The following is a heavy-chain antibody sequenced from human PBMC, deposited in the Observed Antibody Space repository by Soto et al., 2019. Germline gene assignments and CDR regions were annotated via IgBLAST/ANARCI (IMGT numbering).Heavy chain of an antibody. D-gene: IGHD4-17*01. CDR2: INPNSGDT. CDR1: GYTFTGYY. V-gene: IGHV1-2*02. Sequence: ASVKVSCKASGYTFTGYYMHWVRQAPGQGLEWMGWINPNSGDTNYAQKFQGRVTMTRDTSISTASMELSSLRSDDTAVYYWARETVGTLDWFDAWGQGTLVTVSS. CDR3: ARETVGTLDWFDA. J-gene: IGHJ5*02.